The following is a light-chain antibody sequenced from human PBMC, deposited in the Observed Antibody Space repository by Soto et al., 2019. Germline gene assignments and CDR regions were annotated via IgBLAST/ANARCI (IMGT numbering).Light chain of an antibody. V-gene: IGKV3-15*01. CDR1: QSVSTN. CDR3: QQYNSWTPWA. Sequence: EIVMTQSPATLSVSPGERATLSCRASQSVSTNLAWYQQKPGQAPRLLIYGASTRATDIPARFSGSGSGTEFTLTIRSLKSEDVAVYYCQQYNSWTPWAFGQGTKVEI. J-gene: IGKJ1*01. CDR2: GAS.